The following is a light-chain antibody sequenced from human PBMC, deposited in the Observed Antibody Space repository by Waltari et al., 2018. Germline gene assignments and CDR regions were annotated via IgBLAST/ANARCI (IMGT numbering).Light chain of an antibody. CDR1: QSVNGW. Sequence: DIQMTQSPSTLSASVGDRVTNSCRASQSVNGWLARYQQIPGKAPKVLIYKTSRLQSGVPSRFSGSGSGTEFTLTISCLQPDDFATYYCQQYYTFPKTFGQGTKV. CDR2: KTS. J-gene: IGKJ1*01. CDR3: QQYYTFPKT. V-gene: IGKV1-5*03.